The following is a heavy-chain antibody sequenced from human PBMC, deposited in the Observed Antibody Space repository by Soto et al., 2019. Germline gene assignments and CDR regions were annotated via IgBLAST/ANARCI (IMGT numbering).Heavy chain of an antibody. V-gene: IGHV4-61*01. D-gene: IGHD4-4*01. CDR1: VGSVSSGSYF. J-gene: IGHJ3*02. CDR2: IYYTGNA. Sequence: QVQLQESGPGLVKPSETLSLTCTVSVGSVSSGSYFWSWIRQPPGKGLEWLGYIYYTGNANYNPSLKHRVTMSLDTSKTLFSLKLNSVTAADTAVYYCARDRATVPRAFDIWGRGTMVTVSS. CDR3: ARDRATVPRAFDI.